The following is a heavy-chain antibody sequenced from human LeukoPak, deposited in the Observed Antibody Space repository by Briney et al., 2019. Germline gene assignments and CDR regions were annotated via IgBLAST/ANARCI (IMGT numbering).Heavy chain of an antibody. CDR1: GFTFSSYG. CDR3: AKDGPRYDILTGYPDY. CDR2: ISYDGSNK. J-gene: IGHJ4*02. Sequence: GGSLRLSCAASGFTFSSYGMHWVRQAPGKGLEWVAVISYDGSNKYYADSVKGRFTISRDNSKNTLYLQMNSLRAEDTAVYYCAKDGPRYDILTGYPDYWGQGTLVTVSS. D-gene: IGHD3-9*01. V-gene: IGHV3-30*18.